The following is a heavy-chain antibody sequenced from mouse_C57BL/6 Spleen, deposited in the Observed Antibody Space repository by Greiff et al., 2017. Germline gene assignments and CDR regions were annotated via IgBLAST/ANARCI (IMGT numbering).Heavy chain of an antibody. V-gene: IGHV1-64*01. CDR2: IHPNSGST. CDR1: GYTFTSYW. CDR3: ARATMVTTGRYLDY. Sequence: VQLQQPGAELVKPGASVKLSCKASGYTFTSYWMHWVKQRPGQGLEWIGMIHPNSGSTNYNEKFKSKATLTVDKSSSTAYMQLSSLTSEDSAVYYCARATMVTTGRYLDYWGQGTTLTGSS. J-gene: IGHJ2*01. D-gene: IGHD2-2*01.